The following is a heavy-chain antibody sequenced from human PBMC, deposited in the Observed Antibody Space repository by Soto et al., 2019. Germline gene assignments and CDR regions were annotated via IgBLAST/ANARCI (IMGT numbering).Heavy chain of an antibody. CDR1: GDTLTELS. CDR2: FDPEDGET. Sequence: ASVKVSCKVSGDTLTELSMHWVRQAPGKGLEWMGGFDPEDGETIYAQKFQGRVTMTEDTSTDTAYMELSSLRSEDTAVYYCATPRDSSGYYPALDYWGQGTLVTVSS. D-gene: IGHD3-22*01. V-gene: IGHV1-24*01. CDR3: ATPRDSSGYYPALDY. J-gene: IGHJ4*02.